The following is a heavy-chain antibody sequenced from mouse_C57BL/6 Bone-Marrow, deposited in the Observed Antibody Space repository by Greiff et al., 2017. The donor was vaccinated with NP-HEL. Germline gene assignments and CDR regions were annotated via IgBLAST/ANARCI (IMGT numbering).Heavy chain of an antibody. J-gene: IGHJ2*01. D-gene: IGHD1-1*01. CDR2: INYDGSST. V-gene: IGHV5-16*01. Sequence: DVKLVESEGGLVQPGSSMKLSCTASGFTFSDYYMAWVRQVPEKGLEWVANINYDGSSTYYLDSLKSRFIISRDNAKNILYLQMSSLKSEDTATYYCARGTTTVVALYYFDYWGQGTTLTVSS. CDR3: ARGTTTVVALYYFDY. CDR1: GFTFSDYY.